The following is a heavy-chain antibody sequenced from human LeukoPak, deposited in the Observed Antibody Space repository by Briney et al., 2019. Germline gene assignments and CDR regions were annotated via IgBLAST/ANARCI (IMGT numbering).Heavy chain of an antibody. V-gene: IGHV3-21*01. CDR3: ARDPYSGNYGDYYYYYMDV. Sequence: GGSLRLSCAASGFTFSTYNMNWVRQAPGKGLEWVSSITSSSSYIYYADSVKGRFTISRDNAKSSLYLQMNSLRDEDTAVYYCARDPYSGNYGDYYYYYMDVWGKGTTVTISS. CDR1: GFTFSTYN. J-gene: IGHJ6*03. CDR2: ITSSSSYI. D-gene: IGHD1-26*01.